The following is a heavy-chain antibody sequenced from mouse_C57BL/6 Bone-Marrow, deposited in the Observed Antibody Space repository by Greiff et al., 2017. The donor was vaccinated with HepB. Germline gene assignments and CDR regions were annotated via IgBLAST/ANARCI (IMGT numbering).Heavy chain of an antibody. CDR2: IYPGSGST. Sequence: QVQLQQPGAELVKPGASVKMSCKASGYTFTSYWITWVKQRPGQGLEWIGDIYPGSGSTNYNEKFKSKATLTVDTSSSTAYMQLSSLTSEDSAVYYCATNYCGSSYRYFDVWGTGTTVTVSS. D-gene: IGHD1-1*01. J-gene: IGHJ1*03. CDR1: GYTFTSYW. CDR3: ATNYCGSSYRYFDV. V-gene: IGHV1-55*01.